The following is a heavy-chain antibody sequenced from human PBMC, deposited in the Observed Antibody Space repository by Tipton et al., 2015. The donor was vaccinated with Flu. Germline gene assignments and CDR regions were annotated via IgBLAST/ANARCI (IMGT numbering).Heavy chain of an antibody. D-gene: IGHD6-6*01. CDR1: GYSFTSYW. Sequence: QSGPEVKKPGESLKISCKGSGYSFTSYWIGWVRQMPGKGLEWMGIIYPGDSDAKYNPSFQGQVTISADKSISTAYLQWRSLKASDTAMYYCARHYSSSSGGDYWGQGTLVTVSS. CDR3: ARHYSSSSGGDY. J-gene: IGHJ4*02. CDR2: IYPGDSDA. V-gene: IGHV5-51*01.